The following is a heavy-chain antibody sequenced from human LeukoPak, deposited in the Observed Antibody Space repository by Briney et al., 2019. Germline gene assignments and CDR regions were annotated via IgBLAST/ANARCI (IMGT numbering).Heavy chain of an antibody. CDR2: INPNSGGT. CDR1: GYTFTGYY. D-gene: IGHD5-12*01. V-gene: IGHV1-2*02. CDR3: ARGTRYSGLQSDV. J-gene: IGHJ6*04. Sequence: ASVKVSCKASGYTFTGYYMHWVRQAPGQGLEWMGWINPNSGGTNYEQKFQGRVTMTRDTSISTAYMELSRLRSDDTAVSYCARGTRYSGLQSDVWGKGTTVTVSS.